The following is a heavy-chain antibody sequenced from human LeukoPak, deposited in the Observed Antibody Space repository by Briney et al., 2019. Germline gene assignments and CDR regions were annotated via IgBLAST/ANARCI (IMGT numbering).Heavy chain of an antibody. CDR2: IHNSGNT. Sequence: PSETLSLTCTVSGGSISSYYWSWIRQPPGKGLEWIGHIHNSGNTNYNPSLKSRVTLSVDTSKNQFSLKLSSVTAADTAVYYCAREGTTGRNLNWFDSWGQGTLVTVPS. CDR1: GGSISSYY. J-gene: IGHJ5*01. V-gene: IGHV4-59*01. D-gene: IGHD1-1*01. CDR3: AREGTTGRNLNWFDS.